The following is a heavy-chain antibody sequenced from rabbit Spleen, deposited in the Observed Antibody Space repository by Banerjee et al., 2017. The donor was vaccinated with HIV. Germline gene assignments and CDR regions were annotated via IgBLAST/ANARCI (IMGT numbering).Heavy chain of an antibody. CDR2: IDPVFGDT. J-gene: IGHJ4*01. V-gene: IGHV1S7*01. D-gene: IGHD6-1*01. Sequence: QLKESGGGLVQPGGSLTLTCTASGFDFNAHYMSWVRQAPGKGLEWIGYIDPVFGDTDYASWVNGRFTISSHNAQNTLYLQLNSLTAADTATYFCARDLARYVGYGYATLGGPGPWSPS. CDR1: GFDFNAHY. CDR3: ARDLARYVGYGYATL.